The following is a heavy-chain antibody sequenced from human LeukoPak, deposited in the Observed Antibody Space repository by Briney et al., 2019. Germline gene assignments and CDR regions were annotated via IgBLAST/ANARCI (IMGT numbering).Heavy chain of an antibody. D-gene: IGHD2-2*02. CDR2: INSNSRYI. V-gene: IGHV3-21*01. CDR1: EFSFRTYT. J-gene: IGHJ6*02. CDR3: ARDVQNGELLYYYVYYYGMDV. Sequence: GGSLRLSCADSEFSFRTYTMNWVRQAPGKGLEWVSSINSNSRYIYYADSVKGRFTISRDNAKNSLYLQMNSLRAEDTAVYYCARDVQNGELLYYYVYYYGMDVRGQGTTVTVSS.